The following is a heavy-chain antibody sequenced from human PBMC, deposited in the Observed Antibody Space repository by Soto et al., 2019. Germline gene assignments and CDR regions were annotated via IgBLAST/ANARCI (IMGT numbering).Heavy chain of an antibody. CDR1: GYSFTNYW. Sequence: GESLKISCKGSGYSFTNYWIGWVRQMPGKGLEWMGIINPADSDTRYSPSFQGQVTVSVDKSTSTANLQRGSLKASDTAMYYCVRPDSTGYYSHWGQGTPVTVSS. V-gene: IGHV5-51*01. D-gene: IGHD3-9*01. CDR3: VRPDSTGYYSH. CDR2: INPADSDT. J-gene: IGHJ4*02.